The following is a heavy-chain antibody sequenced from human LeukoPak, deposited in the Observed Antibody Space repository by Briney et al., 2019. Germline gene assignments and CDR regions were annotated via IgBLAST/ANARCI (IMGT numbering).Heavy chain of an antibody. CDR2: INHSGST. CDR1: GGSFSGYY. CDR3: ARGAHWRGYSYGRYSSSPFDY. Sequence: PSETQSLTCAVYGGSFSGYYWSWIRQPPGKGLEWIGEINHSGSTNYNPSLKSPVTTSVDTSKNQFSLKLSSVAAADTAVYYCARGAHWRGYSYGRYSSSPFDYWGQGTLVTVSS. J-gene: IGHJ4*02. D-gene: IGHD5-18*01. V-gene: IGHV4-34*01.